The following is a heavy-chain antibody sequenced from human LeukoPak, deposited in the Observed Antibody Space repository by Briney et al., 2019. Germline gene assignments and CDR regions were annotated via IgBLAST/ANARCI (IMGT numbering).Heavy chain of an antibody. D-gene: IGHD3-16*02. CDR1: GFTFSSYS. J-gene: IGHJ4*02. Sequence: GGSLRLSCAASGFTFSSYSMNWVRQAPGKGLEWVSYISSSSSTIYYADSVKGRFTISRDNAKNSLYLQMNSLRDEDTAVYYCARSQEETLYYDYVWGSYRVGDYFDYWGQGALVTVSS. V-gene: IGHV3-48*02. CDR3: ARSQEETLYYDYVWGSYRVGDYFDY. CDR2: ISSSSSTI.